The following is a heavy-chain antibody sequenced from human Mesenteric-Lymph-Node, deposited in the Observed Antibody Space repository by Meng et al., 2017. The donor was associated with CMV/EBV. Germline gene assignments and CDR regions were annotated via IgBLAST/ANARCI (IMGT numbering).Heavy chain of an antibody. V-gene: IGHV3-7*01. J-gene: IGHJ6*02. CDR1: GFTFSSYW. CDR3: ASTMGDPYYYYGMDV. Sequence: GESLKISCVASGFTFSSYWMAWVRQAPGKGLEWVANVAQGGSETYYIDSVKGRFTISRDNAKNSLYLQMNSLRAEDTAVYYCASTMGDPYYYYGMDVWGQGTTVTVSS. CDR2: VAQGGSET. D-gene: IGHD1-26*01.